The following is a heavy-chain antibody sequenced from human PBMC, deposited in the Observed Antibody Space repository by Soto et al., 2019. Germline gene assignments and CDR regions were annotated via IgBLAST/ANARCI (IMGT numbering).Heavy chain of an antibody. CDR3: AREELGIAAAGADAFDI. CDR2: ISAYNGNT. CDR1: GYTFTSYG. V-gene: IGHV1-18*01. Sequence: QVQLVQSGAEVKKPGASVKVSCKASGYTFTSYGISWVRQAPGQGLEWMGWISAYNGNTNYAQKLQGRVTMTTDTSTSTDYMELSRLGSDDTAVYYCAREELGIAAAGADAFDIWGQGTMVTVSS. J-gene: IGHJ3*02. D-gene: IGHD6-13*01.